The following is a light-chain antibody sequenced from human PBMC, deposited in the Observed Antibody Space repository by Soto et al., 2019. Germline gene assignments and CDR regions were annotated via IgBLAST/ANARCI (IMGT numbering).Light chain of an antibody. CDR2: DVA. Sequence: QSVLTQPASVSGSPGQPITISCTGTRTDVGRYNYVSWYQQHPGKAPKLMIYDVANRPSGVSNRFSGSKSGITASLTISGLQAEDEADYYCSSYTTSSTYVFGTGTKVTVL. CDR1: RTDVGRYNY. CDR3: SSYTTSSTYV. J-gene: IGLJ1*01. V-gene: IGLV2-14*01.